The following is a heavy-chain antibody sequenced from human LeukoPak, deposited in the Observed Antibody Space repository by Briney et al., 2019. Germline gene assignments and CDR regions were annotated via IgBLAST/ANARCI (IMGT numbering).Heavy chain of an antibody. D-gene: IGHD6-6*01. CDR1: GFTFDDYA. Sequence: PGGSLRLSCAASGFTFDDYAMHWVRPAPGKGPEWVSGISWNSGSIGYADSVKGRFTISRDNAKNSLYLQMNSLRAEDTALYYCAKDTLSSSSSFDYWGQGTLVTVSS. CDR2: ISWNSGSI. V-gene: IGHV3-9*01. CDR3: AKDTLSSSSSFDY. J-gene: IGHJ4*02.